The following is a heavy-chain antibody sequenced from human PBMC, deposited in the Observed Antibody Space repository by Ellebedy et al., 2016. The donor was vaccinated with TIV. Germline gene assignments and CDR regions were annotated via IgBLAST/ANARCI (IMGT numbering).Heavy chain of an antibody. V-gene: IGHV4-4*07. D-gene: IGHD1-14*01. CDR1: GGSFSSYH. J-gene: IGHJ2*01. CDR2: IFMSGST. CDR3: ARLRQSRDRSHWYFDL. Sequence: SETLSLXXTVSGGSFSSYHWSWIRQSAGNGLEWIGRIFMSGSTTYNPSLTNRVTMSVDASTTQLSLNLSSVTAADTAVYFCARLRQSRDRSHWYFDLWGRGTLVTVSS.